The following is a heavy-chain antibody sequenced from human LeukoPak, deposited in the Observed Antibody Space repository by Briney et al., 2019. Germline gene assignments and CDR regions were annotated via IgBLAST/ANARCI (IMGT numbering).Heavy chain of an antibody. CDR2: ISNDGGNK. CDR1: GFTFSTYA. Sequence: GGSLRLSCAASGFTFSTYAMHWVRHAPGKGMEWLAVISNDGGNKIYADSVKGRFTISRGNSKNTLFLQMNSLRTEDTAVYYCARDPMADFDYWGQGTLVTVSS. J-gene: IGHJ4*02. CDR3: ARDPMADFDY. D-gene: IGHD2-8*01. V-gene: IGHV3-30*04.